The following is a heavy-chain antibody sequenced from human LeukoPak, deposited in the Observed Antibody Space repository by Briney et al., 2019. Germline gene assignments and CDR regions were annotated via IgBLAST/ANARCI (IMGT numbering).Heavy chain of an antibody. CDR2: INSDGSST. CDR1: GFTFSSYW. V-gene: IGHV3-74*01. J-gene: IGHJ4*02. Sequence: GGSLRLSCAASGFTFSSYWMHWVRQAPGKGLVWVSRINSDGSSTSYADSVKGRFTISRDNAKNTLYLQMNSLRAEDTAVYYCAKVGEVLLWFGELSIWGQGTLVTVSS. D-gene: IGHD3-10*01. CDR3: AKVGEVLLWFGELSI.